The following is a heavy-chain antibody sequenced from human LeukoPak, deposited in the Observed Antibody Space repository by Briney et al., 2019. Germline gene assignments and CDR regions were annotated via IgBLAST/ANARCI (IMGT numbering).Heavy chain of an antibody. J-gene: IGHJ3*02. CDR3: ARHHDKGVQRAFDI. V-gene: IGHV5-51*01. CDR2: IYPGDSDT. D-gene: IGHD3-10*01. Sequence: GESPKISCKGSGYTFSTYWIGWVRQVPGKGLEWMGIIYPGDSDTRDSPSFQGHVTMSADKSTAYLQWSSLKASDTGMYYCARHHDKGVQRAFDIWGQGTMVIVSS. CDR1: GYTFSTYW.